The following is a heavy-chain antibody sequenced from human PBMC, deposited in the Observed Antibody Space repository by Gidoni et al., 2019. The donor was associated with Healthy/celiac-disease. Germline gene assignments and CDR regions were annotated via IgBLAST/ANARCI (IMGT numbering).Heavy chain of an antibody. J-gene: IGHJ4*02. CDR3: AKDMGPYCSGGSCYPF. D-gene: IGHD2-15*01. CDR1: GFTFDDYT. V-gene: IGHV3-43*01. CDR2: ISWDGGST. Sequence: EVQLVESGGVVVQPGGSLRLSCAASGFTFDDYTMHWVRQAPGKGLGWVSLISWDGGSTYYADSVKGRFTISRDNSKNSLYLQMNSLRTEDTALYYCAKDMGPYCSGGSCYPFWGQGTLVTVSS.